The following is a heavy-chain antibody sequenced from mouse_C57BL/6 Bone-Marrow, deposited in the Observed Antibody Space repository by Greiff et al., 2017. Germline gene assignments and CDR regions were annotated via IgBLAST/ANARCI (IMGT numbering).Heavy chain of an antibody. Sequence: EVKLQESGGDLVKPGGSLKLSCAASGFTFSSYGMSWVRQTPDKRLEWVATISSGGSYTYYPDSVKGRFTISRDNAKNTLYLQMSSLKSEDTAMYYCARQSPPYYYGSSWYYFDYWGQGTTLTVSS. CDR3: ARQSPPYYYGSSWYYFDY. CDR1: GFTFSSYG. CDR2: ISSGGSYT. V-gene: IGHV5-6*01. D-gene: IGHD1-1*01. J-gene: IGHJ2*01.